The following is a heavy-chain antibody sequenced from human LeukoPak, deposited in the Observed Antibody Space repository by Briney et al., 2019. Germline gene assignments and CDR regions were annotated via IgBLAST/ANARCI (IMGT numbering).Heavy chain of an antibody. Sequence: GGSLRLSCAASGSTFSGSAMHWVRQASGKGLEWVGRIRSKANSYATAYAASVKGRFTISRDDSKNTAYLQMNSLKTEDTAVYYCTRLDYGGNYTPLDYWGQGTLVTVSS. CDR1: GSTFSGSA. CDR2: IRSKANSYAT. CDR3: TRLDYGGNYTPLDY. J-gene: IGHJ4*02. V-gene: IGHV3-73*01. D-gene: IGHD4/OR15-4a*01.